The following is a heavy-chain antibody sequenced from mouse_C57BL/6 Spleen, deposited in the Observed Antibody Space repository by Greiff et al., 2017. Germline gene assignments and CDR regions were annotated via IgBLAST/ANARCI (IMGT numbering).Heavy chain of an antibody. D-gene: IGHD1-1*01. CDR2: IRSKSNNYAT. CDR1: GFSFNTYA. CDR3: VRQGDYYGRRAMDY. V-gene: IGHV10-1*01. Sequence: EVKLQESGGGLVQPKGSLKLSCAASGFSFNTYAMNWVRQAPGKGLEWVARIRSKSNNYATYYADSVKDRFTISRDDSESMLYLQMNNLKTEDTAMYYCVRQGDYYGRRAMDYWGQGTSVTVSS. J-gene: IGHJ4*01.